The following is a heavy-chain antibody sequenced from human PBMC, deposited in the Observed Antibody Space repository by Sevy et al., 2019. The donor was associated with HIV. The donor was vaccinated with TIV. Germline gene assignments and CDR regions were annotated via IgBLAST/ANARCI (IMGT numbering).Heavy chain of an antibody. CDR1: GFTFSVYT. J-gene: IGHJ5*02. V-gene: IGHV3-48*02. D-gene: IGHD3-22*01. CDR3: AREAYYYDSREESWFDP. Sequence: GGSLRLSCKVSGFTFSVYTMHWVRQAPGKGLEWVSSISRTTTTYYADSVRGRFTISRDNAKNSLYLEMNSLRDDDTAVYYCAREAYYYDSREESWFDPWGQGTLVTVSS. CDR2: ISRTTTT.